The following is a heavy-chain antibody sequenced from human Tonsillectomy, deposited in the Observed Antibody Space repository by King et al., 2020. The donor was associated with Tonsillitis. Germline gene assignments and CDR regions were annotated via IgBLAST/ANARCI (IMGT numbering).Heavy chain of an antibody. V-gene: IGHV3-66*01. D-gene: IGHD6-19*01. CDR2: IYGGEST. J-gene: IGHJ4*02. CDR3: AGDSRHSFGYTSGWPRLDY. Sequence: QLVQSGGGLVQPGGSLILSCAASGFTVRSTYMSWVRQAPGKGLEWVSVIYGGESTYYADSVKGRFTISRDDSKNTLSLQMSSLRAEDTAVYYCAGDSRHSFGYTSGWPRLDYWGQGTLVTVSS. CDR1: GFTVRSTY.